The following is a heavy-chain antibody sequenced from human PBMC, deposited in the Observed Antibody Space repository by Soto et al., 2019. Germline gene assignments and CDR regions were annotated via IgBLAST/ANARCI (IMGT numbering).Heavy chain of an antibody. V-gene: IGHV2-5*08. CDR1: GGSISSGGYY. CDR3: AHTMAPRISDY. J-gene: IGHJ4*02. Sequence: LSLTCTVSGGSISSGGYYWSWIRQHPGKALEWLALIYWDDDKRYSPSLESRLTITKDTSKNQVVLTMTNMDPVDTATYYCAHTMAPRISDYWGQGTQVTVSS. CDR2: IYWDDDK.